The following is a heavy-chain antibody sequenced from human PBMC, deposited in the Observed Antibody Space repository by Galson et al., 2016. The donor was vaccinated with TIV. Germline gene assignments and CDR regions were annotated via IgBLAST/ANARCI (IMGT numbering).Heavy chain of an antibody. Sequence: SLRLSCAASGFTFNTFAMSWVRQAPGKGLEWVSVVSGTGVSTYYADSVKGRFVISRDNSKNMLYLPMNSLTVDDTAVYYCAKGAAWDTSMGWLGFWFDCWGQGTLVTVSS. D-gene: IGHD5-18*01. CDR2: VSGTGVST. V-gene: IGHV3-23*01. J-gene: IGHJ4*02. CDR3: AKGAAWDTSMGWLGFWFDC. CDR1: GFTFNTFA.